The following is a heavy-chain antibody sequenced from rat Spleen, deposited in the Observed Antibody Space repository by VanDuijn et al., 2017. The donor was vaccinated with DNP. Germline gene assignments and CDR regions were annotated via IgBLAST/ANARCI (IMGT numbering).Heavy chain of an antibody. Sequence: EVKLVESGGGLVQPGRSLKVSCAASGFNFNDYWMAWVRQAPGQGLEWIGEINQDSSSIRYIPSLKDKFTISRDNAQNTLYLQMSKLGSEDTAIYYCARAVGLRYFDYWGQGVMVTVSS. CDR2: INQDSSSI. CDR1: GFNFNDYW. V-gene: IGHV4-2*01. J-gene: IGHJ2*01. CDR3: ARAVGLRYFDY.